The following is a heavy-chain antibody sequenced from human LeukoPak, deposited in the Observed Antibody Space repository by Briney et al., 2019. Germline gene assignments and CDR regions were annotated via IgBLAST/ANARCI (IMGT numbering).Heavy chain of an antibody. CDR3: ARAKWDSGSYYALDAFDI. Sequence: SETLSLTCAVSGGSISSGGYSWSWLRQPPGTGLEWIGHIYHSGSTYYNPSLKSRVTISVDRSKNQFSLKLSSVTAADTAVYYCARAKWDSGSYYALDAFDIWGQGTMVTVS. V-gene: IGHV4-30-2*01. CDR1: GGSISSGGYS. D-gene: IGHD1-26*01. J-gene: IGHJ3*02. CDR2: IYHSGST.